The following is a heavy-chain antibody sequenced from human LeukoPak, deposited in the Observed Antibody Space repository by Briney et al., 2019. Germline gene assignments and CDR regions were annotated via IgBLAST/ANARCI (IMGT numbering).Heavy chain of an antibody. CDR2: INPNSGGT. V-gene: IGHV1-2*02. J-gene: IGHJ4*02. D-gene: IGHD1-26*01. CDR1: GYTFTGHY. CDR3: ARALLAVRSYYGY. Sequence: ASVKVSCKASGYTFTGHYMHWVRQAPGQGLEWMGWINPNSGGTNYAQKFQGRVTMTRDTSISTAYMELSRLRSDDTAVYYCARALLAVRSYYGYWGQGTLVTVSS.